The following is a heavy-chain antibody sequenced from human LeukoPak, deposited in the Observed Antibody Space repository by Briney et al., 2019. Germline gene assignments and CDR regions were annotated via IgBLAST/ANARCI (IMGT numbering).Heavy chain of an antibody. CDR2: IYHSGST. V-gene: IGHV4-30-2*01. CDR1: GGSISSGGYS. Sequence: PSETLSLTCAVSGGSISSGGYSWSWIRQPPGKGLEWIGYIYHSGSTYYNPSLKSRVTISVDRSKNQFSLKLSSVTAADTAVYYCARGPSKITIFGVVIDADAFDIWGQGTMVTVSS. CDR3: ARGPSKITIFGVVIDADAFDI. D-gene: IGHD3-3*01. J-gene: IGHJ3*02.